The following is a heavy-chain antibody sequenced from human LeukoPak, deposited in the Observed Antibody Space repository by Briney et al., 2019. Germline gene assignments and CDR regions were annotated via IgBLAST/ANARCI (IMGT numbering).Heavy chain of an antibody. V-gene: IGHV4-34*01. D-gene: IGHD2-2*01. CDR1: GGSFSGYY. J-gene: IGHJ3*02. Sequence: SETLSLTCAVYGGSFSGYYWSWIRQPPGKGLEWIGEINHSGSTNYNPSLKSRVTISVDTSKNQFSLKLSSVTAADTAVYYCASGIVVVPAARVAFDIWGQGTMVTVSS. CDR2: INHSGST. CDR3: ASGIVVVPAARVAFDI.